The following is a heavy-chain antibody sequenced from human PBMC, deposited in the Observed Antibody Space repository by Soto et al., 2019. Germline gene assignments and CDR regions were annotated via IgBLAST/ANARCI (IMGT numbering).Heavy chain of an antibody. CDR2: ISSSSTTI. CDR3: ARDPTNFYQNFFDS. J-gene: IGHJ4*02. D-gene: IGHD2-8*01. Sequence: GGSVRLSCAASGFTFSSHSMNWVRQDPGKGLEWVSYISSSSTTIYYADSVKGRFTISRDNAQSSLYLQMDSLRDEDTAVYYCARDPTNFYQNFFDSWGQGTLVTVSS. CDR1: GFTFSSHS. V-gene: IGHV3-48*02.